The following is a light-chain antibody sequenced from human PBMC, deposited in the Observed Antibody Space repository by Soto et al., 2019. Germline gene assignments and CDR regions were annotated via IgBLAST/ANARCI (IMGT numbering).Light chain of an antibody. CDR3: QQLDSYPVT. Sequence: YRVSITCQARQGIGRYLAWYRQVPGKAPELLIYGASTLHSGVPSRFSGSGYGTDFTLTLTNMRPEDFATYYCQQLDSYPVTFGGGTKVAI. CDR2: GAS. V-gene: IGKV1-9*01. CDR1: QGIGRY. J-gene: IGKJ4*01.